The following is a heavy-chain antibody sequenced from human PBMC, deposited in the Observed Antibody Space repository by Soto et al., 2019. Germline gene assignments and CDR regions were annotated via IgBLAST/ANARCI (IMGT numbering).Heavy chain of an antibody. D-gene: IGHD2-8*01. Sequence: SGPTLVNPTQTLTLTCPFSGFSLSTSGMCVSWIRQPPGKALEWLALIDWDDDKYYSTSLKTRLTISKDTSKNQVVLTMTNMDPVDTATYYCARSNRDCTNGVCYSHYGMDVWGQGTTVTVSS. CDR3: ARSNRDCTNGVCYSHYGMDV. CDR2: IDWDDDK. V-gene: IGHV2-70*01. CDR1: GFSLSTSGMC. J-gene: IGHJ6*02.